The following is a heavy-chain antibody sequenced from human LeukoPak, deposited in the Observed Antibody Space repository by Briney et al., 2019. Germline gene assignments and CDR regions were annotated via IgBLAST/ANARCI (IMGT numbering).Heavy chain of an antibody. Sequence: ASVKVSCKASGGTFSSYVISWVRQAPGQGLEWMGGIIPIFGTANYAQKFQGRVTITTDESTSTAYMELSSLRSEDTAVYYCASRVVTGTTEPTPFDYWGQGTLVTVSS. CDR3: ASRVVTGTTEPTPFDY. CDR1: GGTFSSYV. V-gene: IGHV1-69*05. J-gene: IGHJ4*02. CDR2: IIPIFGTA. D-gene: IGHD1-7*01.